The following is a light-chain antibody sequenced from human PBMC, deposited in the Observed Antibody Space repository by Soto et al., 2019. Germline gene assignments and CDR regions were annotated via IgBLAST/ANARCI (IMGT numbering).Light chain of an antibody. J-gene: IGLJ2*01. V-gene: IGLV4-69*01. CDR2: LDSDGSH. CDR3: QTWGTGIHVV. CDR1: SGHSSYA. Sequence: QLVRTQSPSASASLGASVKLTCTLSSGHSSYAIAWHQQQPEKGPRYLMKLDSDGSHTKGDAIPDRFSGSSSGAERYLTTSRLQSEDEADYYCQTWGTGIHVVFGGGTKLTVL.